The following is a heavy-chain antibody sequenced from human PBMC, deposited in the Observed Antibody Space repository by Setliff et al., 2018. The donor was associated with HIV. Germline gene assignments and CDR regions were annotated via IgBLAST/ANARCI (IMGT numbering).Heavy chain of an antibody. CDR2: IYTSGST. Sequence: SETLSLTCTVSGGSISSYYWSWIRQPPGKGLEWIGYIYTSGSTNYNPSLKSRVTISVDTSKNQLSLRLSSVTAADTAVYYCARETNYDSSFHYMDVWGKGTTVTVSS. J-gene: IGHJ6*03. CDR1: GGSISSYY. D-gene: IGHD3-22*01. V-gene: IGHV4-4*09. CDR3: ARETNYDSSFHYMDV.